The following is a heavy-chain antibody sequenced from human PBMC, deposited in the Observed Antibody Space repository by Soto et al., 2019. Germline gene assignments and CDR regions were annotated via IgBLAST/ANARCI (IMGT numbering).Heavy chain of an antibody. V-gene: IGHV4-4*02. CDR2: IYHSGST. Sequence: SETLSLTCAVSGGSISSSNWWSWVRQPPGKGLEWIGEIYHSGSTNYNPSLKSRVTISVDKSKNQFSLKMSSVTAADTAVYYCARVGSSGWSPDYWGRGTLVTVSS. CDR3: ARVGSSGWSPDY. CDR1: GGSISSSNW. J-gene: IGHJ4*02. D-gene: IGHD6-19*01.